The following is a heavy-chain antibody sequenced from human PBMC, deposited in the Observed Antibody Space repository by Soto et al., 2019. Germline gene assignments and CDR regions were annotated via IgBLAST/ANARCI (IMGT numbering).Heavy chain of an antibody. J-gene: IGHJ3*02. Sequence: QITLKESGPTLVKPTQTLTLTCTFSGFSLSTSGVAVGWIRQPPGKALEWLALIYWDDDRRYSSFLKSRLTITKDPSKNQVVLTMTYMDPVDTATYYCTHMRSYYGSGRHAFDIWGQGTMVTVAS. D-gene: IGHD3-10*01. CDR2: IYWDDDR. CDR3: THMRSYYGSGRHAFDI. CDR1: GFSLSTSGVA. V-gene: IGHV2-5*02.